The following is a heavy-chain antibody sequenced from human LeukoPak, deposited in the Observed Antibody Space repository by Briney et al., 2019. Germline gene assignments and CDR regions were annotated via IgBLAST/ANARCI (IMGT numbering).Heavy chain of an antibody. Sequence: ASVKVSCKASGYTSTSYAMHWVRQAPGQRLEWMGWINAGNGNTKYSQKFQGRVTITRDTSASTAYMELSSLRSEDTAVYYCARAKVAATDFDYWGQGTLVTVSS. V-gene: IGHV1-3*01. D-gene: IGHD6-25*01. CDR2: INAGNGNT. CDR3: ARAKVAATDFDY. CDR1: GYTSTSYA. J-gene: IGHJ4*02.